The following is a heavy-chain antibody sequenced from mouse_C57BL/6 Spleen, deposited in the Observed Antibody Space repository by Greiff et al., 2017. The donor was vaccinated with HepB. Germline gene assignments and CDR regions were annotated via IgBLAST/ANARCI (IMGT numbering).Heavy chain of an antibody. V-gene: IGHV1-5*01. D-gene: IGHD2-5*01. CDR2: IYPGNSDT. J-gene: IGHJ3*01. Sequence: EVQLQQSGPVLARPGASVKMSCKTSGYTFTSYWMHWVKQRPGQGLEWIGAIYPGNSDTSYNQKFKGKAKLTAVTSASTAYMELSSLTNEDSAVYYCAVAYSNFAWFAYWGQGTLVTVSA. CDR1: GYTFTSYW. CDR3: AVAYSNFAWFAY.